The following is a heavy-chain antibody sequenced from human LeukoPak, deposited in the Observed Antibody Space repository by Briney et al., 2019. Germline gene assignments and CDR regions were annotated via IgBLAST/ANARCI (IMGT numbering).Heavy chain of an antibody. CDR3: ARSGIVVVHKNNWFDP. V-gene: IGHV6-1*01. J-gene: IGHJ5*02. CDR1: GDSVSSNSAA. Sequence: SQTLSLTCAISGDSVSSNSAAWNWIRQSPSRGLEWLGRTYYRSKWYNDYAVSVKSRITIDPDTSKNQFSLQLNSVTPEDTAVYYCARSGIVVVHKNNWFDPWGQGTLVTVSS. CDR2: TYYRSKWYN. D-gene: IGHD2-2*01.